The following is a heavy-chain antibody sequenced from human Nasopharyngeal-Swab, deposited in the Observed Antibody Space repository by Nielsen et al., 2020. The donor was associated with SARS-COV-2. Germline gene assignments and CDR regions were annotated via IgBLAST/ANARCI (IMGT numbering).Heavy chain of an antibody. V-gene: IGHV1-3*01. CDR3: ARARGYSGYGY. Sequence: WVRQAPGQALEWMGWIHAANGNTKYSQKFQGRVAITRDTSASTAYMEVRSLRSDDTAVYYCARARGYSGYGYWGQGTLVTVSS. J-gene: IGHJ4*02. D-gene: IGHD5-12*01. CDR2: IHAANGNT.